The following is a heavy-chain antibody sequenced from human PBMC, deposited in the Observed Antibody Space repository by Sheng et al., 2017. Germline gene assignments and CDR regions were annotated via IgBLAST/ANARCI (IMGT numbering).Heavy chain of an antibody. CDR2: IYYSGST. D-gene: IGHD2-2*01. V-gene: IGHV4-39*07. Sequence: QLQLQESGPGLVKPSETLSLTCTVSGGSISSSSYYWGWIRQPPGKGLEWIGSIYYSGSTYYNPSLKSRVTISVDTSKNQFSLKLSSVTAADTAVYYCARGYQLLDPSGSAFDIWGQGTMVTVSS. CDR3: ARGYQLLDPSGSAFDI. J-gene: IGHJ3*02. CDR1: GGSISSSSYY.